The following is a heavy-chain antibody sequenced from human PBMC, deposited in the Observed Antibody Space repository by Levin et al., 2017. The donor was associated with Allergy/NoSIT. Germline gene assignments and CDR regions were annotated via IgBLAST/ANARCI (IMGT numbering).Heavy chain of an antibody. CDR1: GFTFSSYE. D-gene: IGHD2-2*02. J-gene: IGHJ5*02. Sequence: GGSLRLSCAASGFTFSSYEMNWVRQAPGKGLEWVSYISSSGSTIYYADSVKGRFTISRDNAKNSLYLQMNSLRAEDTAVYYCARARSHIVVVPAAIGPNWFDPWGQGTLVTVSS. CDR3: ARARSHIVVVPAAIGPNWFDP. V-gene: IGHV3-48*03. CDR2: ISSSGSTI.